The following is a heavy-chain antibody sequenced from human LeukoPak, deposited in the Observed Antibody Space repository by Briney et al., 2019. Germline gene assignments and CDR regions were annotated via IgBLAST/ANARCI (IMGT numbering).Heavy chain of an antibody. V-gene: IGHV3-7*01. J-gene: IGHJ3*02. CDR2: IKQDGSEK. CDR3: ARLGLIVVGDAFDI. CDR1: GFTFSSYW. D-gene: IGHD3-22*01. Sequence: GGSLRLSCAASGFTFSSYWMSWVRQAPGKGLEWVANIKQDGSEKYYVDSVKGRFTISRDNAKNSLYLQMNSLRAEDTAVYYCARLGLIVVGDAFDIWGRGTMVTVSS.